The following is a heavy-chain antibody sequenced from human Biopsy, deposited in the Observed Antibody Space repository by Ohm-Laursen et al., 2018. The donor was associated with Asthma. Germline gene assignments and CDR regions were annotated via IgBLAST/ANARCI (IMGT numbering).Heavy chain of an antibody. D-gene: IGHD3-9*01. CDR3: ARTYYDFLTGQVKDAFGI. CDR2: INAGNGNT. Sequence: ASVKVSCKASGYNFISFAIHWVRQAPGQRLEWMGWINAGNGNTKYSQKFQGRVSITRDTSASTAYMELTSLRSEDMAAYYCARTYYDFLTGQVKDAFGIWGQGTMVTVSS. J-gene: IGHJ3*02. V-gene: IGHV1-3*01. CDR1: GYNFISFA.